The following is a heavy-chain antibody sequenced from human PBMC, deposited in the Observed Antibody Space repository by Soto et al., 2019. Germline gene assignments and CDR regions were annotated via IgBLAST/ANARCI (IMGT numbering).Heavy chain of an antibody. V-gene: IGHV4-34*01. CDR2: INHSGST. Sequence: SETLSLTCAVYGGSFSGYYWSWIRQPPGKGLEWIGEINHSGSTNYNPSLKSRVTISVDTSKNQFSLKLSSVTAADTAVYYCARGRYSGYDFRGSSGVYYFDYWGQGTLVTVSS. J-gene: IGHJ4*02. CDR1: GGSFSGYY. CDR3: ARGRYSGYDFRGSSGVYYFDY. D-gene: IGHD5-12*01.